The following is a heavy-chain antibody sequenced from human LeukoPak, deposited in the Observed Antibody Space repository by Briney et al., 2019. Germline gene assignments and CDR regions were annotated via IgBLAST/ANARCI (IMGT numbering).Heavy chain of an antibody. Sequence: ASVKVSCKASGYTFTGYYMHWVRQAPGQGLEWMGWINPNSGGTNYAQKFQGWVTMTRDTSISTAYMELSRLRSDDTAVYYCARGGSFLRGYYYGMDVWGQGTTVTVSS. CDR2: INPNSGGT. J-gene: IGHJ6*02. D-gene: IGHD6-13*01. V-gene: IGHV1-2*04. CDR1: GYTFTGYY. CDR3: ARGGSFLRGYYYGMDV.